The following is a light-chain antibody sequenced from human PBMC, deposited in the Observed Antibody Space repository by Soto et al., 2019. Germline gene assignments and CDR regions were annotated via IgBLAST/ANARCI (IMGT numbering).Light chain of an antibody. CDR1: SSDVGGYNY. CDR3: SSYAGSNNFDV. J-gene: IGLJ1*01. CDR2: EVF. V-gene: IGLV2-8*01. Sequence: QSVLTQPPSASGSPGQSVTISCTGTSSDVGGYNYVSWYQQHPGKAPKLMIYEVFKRPSGAPDRFSGSKSGNTASLTVSGLQAEDEADYYCSSYAGSNNFDVFGTGTKVTVL.